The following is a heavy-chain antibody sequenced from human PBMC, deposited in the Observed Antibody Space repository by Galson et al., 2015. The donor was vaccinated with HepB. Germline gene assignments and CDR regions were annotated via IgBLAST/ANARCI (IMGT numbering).Heavy chain of an antibody. CDR1: GFTFDDYA. CDR2: ISRNSGSV. V-gene: IGHV3-9*01. CDR3: AKDIEYYFDSRGFDA. Sequence: SLRLSCAASGFTFDDYAMHWVRQTPGKGLEWVPGISRNSGSVGYADSVRGRFTISRDNAKNSLYLQMNSLRPEDTALYYCAKDIEYYFDSRGFDAWGQGTLVTVSS. J-gene: IGHJ5*02. D-gene: IGHD3-22*01.